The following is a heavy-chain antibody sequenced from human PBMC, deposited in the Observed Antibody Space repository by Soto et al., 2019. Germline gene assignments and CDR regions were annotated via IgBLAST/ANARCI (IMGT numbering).Heavy chain of an antibody. CDR1: GITFDAYG. Sequence: EVQLVESGGSVVRPGGSLRLSCAVSGITFDAYGMSWVRQVPGKGLEWVSSIDWDGERTEYADSVKGRFTVSRDNAEKFLYLRRKRLRAEYAALDHGARGGGVGSTWSYYFDYWGQGTLVTVSS. D-gene: IGHD6-13*01. J-gene: IGHJ4*02. CDR2: IDWDGERT. CDR3: ARGGGVGSTWSYYFDY. V-gene: IGHV3-20*01.